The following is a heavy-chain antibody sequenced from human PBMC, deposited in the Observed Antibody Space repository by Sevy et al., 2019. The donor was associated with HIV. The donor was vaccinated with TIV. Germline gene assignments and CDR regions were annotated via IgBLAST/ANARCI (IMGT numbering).Heavy chain of an antibody. V-gene: IGHV3-48*02. Sequence: EGSLRLSCAASGFTFSSYSMNWVRQAPGKGLEWVSYISSSSTIYYADSVKGRFTISRDNAKNSLYLQMNSLRDEDTAVYYCARAVKRIAAAGFDYWGQGTLVTVSS. D-gene: IGHD6-13*01. CDR3: ARAVKRIAAAGFDY. CDR2: ISSSSTI. CDR1: GFTFSSYS. J-gene: IGHJ4*02.